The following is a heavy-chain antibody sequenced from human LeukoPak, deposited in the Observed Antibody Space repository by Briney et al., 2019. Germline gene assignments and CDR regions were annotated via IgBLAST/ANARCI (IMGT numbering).Heavy chain of an antibody. CDR1: GASISGGGYY. D-gene: IGHD6-19*01. CDR2: IYFSGNT. J-gene: IGHJ4*02. V-gene: IGHV4-31*03. CDR3: ARDWASAVAGNGTDY. Sequence: PSETLSLTCTVSGASISGGGYYWSWIRQHPGKGLEWIGYIYFSGNTYYNPSLKSRVTISVDTSKNQFSLKVTSVTAADTAVYYCARDWASAVAGNGTDYWGQGTLVTVSS.